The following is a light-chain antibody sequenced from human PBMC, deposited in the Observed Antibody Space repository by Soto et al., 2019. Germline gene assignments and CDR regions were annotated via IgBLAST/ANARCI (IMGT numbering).Light chain of an antibody. J-gene: IGLJ1*01. CDR3: TAYTNAATFV. CDR1: SSDVGGYNY. Sequence: QSVLTQPPSASGSPGQSVAISCTGTSSDVGGYNYVSWYQQHPGKAPKLMIYEVNKRPSGLSDRFSGSKSGNTASLTISGLQAEDEADYYCTAYTNAATFVFGTGTKVTVL. CDR2: EVN. V-gene: IGLV2-8*01.